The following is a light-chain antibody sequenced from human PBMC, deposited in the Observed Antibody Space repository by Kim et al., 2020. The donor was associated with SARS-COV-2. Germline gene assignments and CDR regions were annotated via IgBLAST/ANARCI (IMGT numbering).Light chain of an antibody. CDR1: QSVGSSY. CDR2: GAS. J-gene: IGKJ1*01. V-gene: IGKV3-20*01. Sequence: LSLSPGERATLACRASQSVGSSYLAWYQQKPGQAPRLLMYGASTRTTGIPDRFSGSGSGTDFTLTISRLEPEDFAVYYCKHYGSSFGQGTKVDIK. CDR3: KHYGSS.